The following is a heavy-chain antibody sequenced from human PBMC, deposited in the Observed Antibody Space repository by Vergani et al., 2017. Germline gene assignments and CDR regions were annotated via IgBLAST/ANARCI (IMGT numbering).Heavy chain of an antibody. CDR3: ARSPNAKTYYFDY. J-gene: IGHJ4*02. V-gene: IGHV4-61*02. CDR1: GGSISSGSYY. CDR2: IYTSGST. Sequence: QVQLQESGPGLVKPSQTLSLTCTVSGGSISSGSYYWSWIRQPAGKGLEWIGRIYTSGSTNYNPSLKSRVTISVDTSKNQFSLKLDSVTAADTAVYYLARSPNAKTYYFDYWGQGTLVTVSS.